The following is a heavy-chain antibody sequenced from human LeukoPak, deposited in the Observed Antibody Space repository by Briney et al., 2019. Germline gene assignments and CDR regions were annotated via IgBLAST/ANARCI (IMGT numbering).Heavy chain of an antibody. J-gene: IGHJ1*01. V-gene: IGHV3-48*01. CDR2: ISSSSSTI. D-gene: IGHD3-10*01. CDR1: GFTFSSYS. CDR3: ARALSGSRDEYFQH. Sequence: GGSLILSCAASGFTFSSYSMNWVRQAPGKGLEWVSYISSSSSTIYYADSVKGRFTISRDNAKNSLSLQMNSLRAEDTAVYYCARALSGSRDEYFQHWGQGTLDTVSS.